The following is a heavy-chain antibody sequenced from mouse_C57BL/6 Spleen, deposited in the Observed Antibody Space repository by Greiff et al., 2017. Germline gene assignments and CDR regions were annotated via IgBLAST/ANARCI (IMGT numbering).Heavy chain of an antibody. V-gene: IGHV1-54*01. CDR2: INPGSGGT. D-gene: IGHD1-1*01. CDR1: GYAFTNYL. CDR3: ARGGYGSSYEDY. J-gene: IGHJ2*01. Sequence: QVQLQQSGAELVRPGTSVKVSCKASGYAFTNYLIEWVKQRPGQGLEWIGVINPGSGGTNYNEKFKGKATLTADKSSSTAYMQLSSLTSEDSAVYFGARGGYGSSYEDYWGQGTTLTVSS.